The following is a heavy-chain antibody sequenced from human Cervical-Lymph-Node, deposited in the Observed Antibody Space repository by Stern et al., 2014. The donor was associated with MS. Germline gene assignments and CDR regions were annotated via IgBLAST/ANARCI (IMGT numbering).Heavy chain of an antibody. J-gene: IGHJ5*02. CDR1: GYSFTTYW. CDR3: ARIIAGRPNWFDP. V-gene: IGHV5-51*03. D-gene: IGHD6-6*01. CDR2: IYPGDSDT. Sequence: VQLEESGAEVKKPGESLKISCKGSGYSFTTYWIGWVRQMPGKGLERMGIIYPGDSDTRYSPSFQGRGPTPAAKATRTHYLPRRSLKAADTAMYYCARIIAGRPNWFDPWGQGTLVTVSS.